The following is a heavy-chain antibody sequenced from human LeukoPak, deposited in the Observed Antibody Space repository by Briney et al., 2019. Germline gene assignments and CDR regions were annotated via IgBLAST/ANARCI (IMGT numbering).Heavy chain of an antibody. CDR3: ARDLDPYSSSWSSFDY. CDR2: INPSGGST. CDR1: GYTFTSYY. D-gene: IGHD6-13*01. Sequence: ASVKVSCKASGYTFTSYYMHWVRQAPGQGLEWMGIINPSGGSTSYAQKFQGRVTMTRDTSTSTVYMELSSLRSEDTAVYYCARDLDPYSSSWSSFDYWVQGTLVTVSS. J-gene: IGHJ4*02. V-gene: IGHV1-46*01.